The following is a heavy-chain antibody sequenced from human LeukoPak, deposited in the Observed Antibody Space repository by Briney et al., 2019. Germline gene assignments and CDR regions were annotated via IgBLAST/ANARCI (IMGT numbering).Heavy chain of an antibody. CDR2: INPNIVGT. D-gene: IGHD3-10*01. V-gene: IGHV1-2*02. J-gene: IGHJ4*02. Sequence: ASVKVSCKASGYTFTGYYMHWVRQAPAQVLEWMGWINPNIVGTKYAQKFQGRVTMTRDTSISTAYLELSRLISDDTAVYHCARENYYGSGSYPSFVDYWGQGTLVTVSS. CDR1: GYTFTGYY. CDR3: ARENYYGSGSYPSFVDY.